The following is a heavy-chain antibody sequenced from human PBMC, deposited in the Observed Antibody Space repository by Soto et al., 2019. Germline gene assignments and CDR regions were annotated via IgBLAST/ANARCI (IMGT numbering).Heavy chain of an antibody. CDR1: GYTFTSHY. V-gene: IGHV1-46*03. J-gene: IGHJ6*02. CDR2: INPSGGST. D-gene: IGHD3-10*01. CDR3: TRVRAEYGWGCHPTSVDGMED. Sequence: ASVKVSCKASGYTFTSHYIHCVRQAPGQGLEWMGIINPSGGSTSYAQKIQGRVTMTRDTSTRTVYMELSSLRSEDTAVYYCTRVRAEYGWGCHPTSVDGMEDWGQVPTVT.